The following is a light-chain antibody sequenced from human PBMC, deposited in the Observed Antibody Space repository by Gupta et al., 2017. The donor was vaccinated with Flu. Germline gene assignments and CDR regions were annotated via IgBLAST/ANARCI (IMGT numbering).Light chain of an antibody. CDR3: QQSYSTPS. J-gene: IGKJ1*01. CDR1: RSISTS. V-gene: IGKV1-39*01. CDR2: YAS. Sequence: IQMAHSPSSLPASVGDRITITCRASRSISTSLNWYQQKSGTAPKLLIYYASILQSGVPPRFSGSGSGTDFTLTIRSLQTGDFATYWCQQSYSTPSFGRGTKVEV.